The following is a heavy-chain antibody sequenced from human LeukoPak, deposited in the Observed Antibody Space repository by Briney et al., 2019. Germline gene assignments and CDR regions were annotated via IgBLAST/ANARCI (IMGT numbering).Heavy chain of an antibody. CDR3: ARVGWAIFGVVIDQYFQH. V-gene: IGHV4-30-4*08. D-gene: IGHD3-3*01. CDR2: IYYSGST. J-gene: IGHJ1*01. CDR1: GGSISSGDYY. Sequence: SETLSLTCTVSGGSISSGDYYWSWIRQPPGKGLEWIGYIYYSGSTYYNPSLKSRVTISVDTSKNQFSLKLSSVTAADTAVCYCARVGWAIFGVVIDQYFQHWGQGTLVTVSS.